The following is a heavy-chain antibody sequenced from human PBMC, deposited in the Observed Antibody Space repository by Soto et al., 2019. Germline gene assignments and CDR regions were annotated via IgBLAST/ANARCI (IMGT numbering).Heavy chain of an antibody. CDR1: GDSIGSDDYY. D-gene: IGHD7-27*01. J-gene: IGHJ4*02. V-gene: IGHV4-30-4*01. CDR3: ARTVMPVGNLAAFDH. CDR2: IYYNGNT. Sequence: SETLSLTCTVSGDSIGSDDYYWSWIRQPPGKGLEWIGCIYYNGNTYYNPSLKSRLTMSIDTSKNQFSLKLSSVTAADTAVYYCARTVMPVGNLAAFDHWGQGVLVTVSS.